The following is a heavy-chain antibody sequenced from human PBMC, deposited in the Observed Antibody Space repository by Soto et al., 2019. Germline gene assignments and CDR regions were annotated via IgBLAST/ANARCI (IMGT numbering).Heavy chain of an antibody. CDR3: AKDAVRGNGNCDWFDL. J-gene: IGHJ5*02. D-gene: IGHD2-15*01. Sequence: EVQLLESGGGLVQTGGSLRLSCVASGFTFRNYAMSWVRQAPGKGLEWVSSIHGDSGGTYYADSVKGRFTVSRDDSKETLDLQMGGLSVDVTAVYFCAKDAVRGNGNCDWFDLWGQGTLVTVPS. CDR2: IHGDSGGT. V-gene: IGHV3-23*01. CDR1: GFTFRNYA.